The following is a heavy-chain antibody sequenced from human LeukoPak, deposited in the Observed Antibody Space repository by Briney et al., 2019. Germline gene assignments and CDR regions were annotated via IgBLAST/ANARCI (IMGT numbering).Heavy chain of an antibody. CDR1: GGSISSSSYY. D-gene: IGHD6-25*01. CDR3: ARRDASSGYYFDY. Sequence: SETLSLTCTVSGGSISSSSYYWGWIRQPPGKGLEWIGSIYYSGSTYYNPSLKSRVTISVDTSKNQFSLKLSSVTAADTAVYYCARRDASSGYYFDYWGQGTLVTVSS. CDR2: IYYSGST. V-gene: IGHV4-39*07. J-gene: IGHJ4*02.